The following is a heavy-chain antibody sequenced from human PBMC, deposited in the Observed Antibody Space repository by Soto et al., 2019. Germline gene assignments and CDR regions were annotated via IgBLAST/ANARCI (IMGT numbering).Heavy chain of an antibody. D-gene: IGHD6-19*01. CDR1: GFSISSGYY. CDR2: IYHSGST. CDR3: ARVNGWVGY. J-gene: IGHJ4*02. V-gene: IGHV4-38-2*01. Sequence: SETLSLTCAVSGFSISSGYYWGWIRQPPGKGLEWSGSIYHSGSTYYNPSLKSRLTISVDMSRNKFSLNLSSVTAADTAVYYCARVNGWVGYWGQGTLVTVSS.